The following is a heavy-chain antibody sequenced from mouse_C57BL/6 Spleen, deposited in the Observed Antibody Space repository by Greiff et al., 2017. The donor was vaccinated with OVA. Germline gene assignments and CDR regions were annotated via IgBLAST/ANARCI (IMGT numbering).Heavy chain of an antibody. CDR3: TRKGGSSYGYYAMDY. D-gene: IGHD1-1*01. J-gene: IGHJ4*01. Sequence: VQLQESGAELVRPGASVTLSCKASGYTFTDYEMHWVKQTPVHGLEWIGAIDPETGGTAYNQKFKGKAILTADKSSSTAYMELRSLTSEDSAVYYCTRKGGSSYGYYAMDYWGQGTSVTVSS. V-gene: IGHV1-15*01. CDR1: GYTFTDYE. CDR2: IDPETGGT.